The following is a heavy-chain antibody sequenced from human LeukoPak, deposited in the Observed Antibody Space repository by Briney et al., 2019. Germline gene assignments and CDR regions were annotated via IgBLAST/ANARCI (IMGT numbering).Heavy chain of an antibody. V-gene: IGHV3-30*02. CDR2: IRYDGSNK. CDR1: GFTFSSYG. D-gene: IGHD5-12*01. J-gene: IGHJ3*02. Sequence: PGGSLRLSCAASGFTFSSYGMHWVRQAPGKGLEWVAVIRYDGSNKYYADSVKGRFTISRDNSKNTLYLQMNSLRAEDTAVYYCAKDLRGAFDIWGQGTMVTVSS. CDR3: AKDLRGAFDI.